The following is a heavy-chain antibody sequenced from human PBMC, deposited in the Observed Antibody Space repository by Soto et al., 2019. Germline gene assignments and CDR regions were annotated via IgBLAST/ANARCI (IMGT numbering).Heavy chain of an antibody. CDR3: ARQVGYCSGGSCYTHSYYGMDV. D-gene: IGHD2-15*01. V-gene: IGHV5-51*07. CDR2: IYPGDSDT. J-gene: IGHJ6*02. Sequence: GESLKISCKGSGYRFTNYWICWVHQMAWKGQEWMGIIYPGDSDTRYSPSFHGHVTISADKSISTAYLQWSSLKASDTAMYYCARQVGYCSGGSCYTHSYYGMDVWGQGT. CDR1: GYRFTNYW.